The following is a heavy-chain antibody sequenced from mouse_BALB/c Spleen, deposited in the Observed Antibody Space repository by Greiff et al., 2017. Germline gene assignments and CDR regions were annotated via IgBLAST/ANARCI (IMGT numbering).Heavy chain of an antibody. J-gene: IGHJ3*01. CDR1: GFSLTSYD. Sequence: QVQLKESGPGLVAPSQSLSITCTVSGFSLTSYDISWIRQPPGKGLEWLGVIWTGGGTNYNSAFMSRLSISKDNSKSQVFLKMNSLQTDDTAIYYCVREGGEVRRAWFAYWGQGTLVTVSA. V-gene: IGHV2-9-2*01. D-gene: IGHD2-14*01. CDR2: IWTGGGT. CDR3: VREGGEVRRAWFAY.